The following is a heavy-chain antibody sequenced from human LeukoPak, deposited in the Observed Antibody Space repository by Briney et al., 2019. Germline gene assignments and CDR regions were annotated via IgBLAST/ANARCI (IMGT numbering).Heavy chain of an antibody. CDR1: GFTFSAYH. CDR2: ISTTGTTI. Sequence: GGSLRLSCAASGFTFSAYHINWVRQAPGKGLEWISYISTTGTTIHYADSVKGRFAISRDNAKSSLYLQMNSLRDEDTAVYYCASSRYTWLGDSWGQGTLVTVSS. J-gene: IGHJ4*02. D-gene: IGHD3-9*01. CDR3: ASSRYTWLGDS. V-gene: IGHV3-48*02.